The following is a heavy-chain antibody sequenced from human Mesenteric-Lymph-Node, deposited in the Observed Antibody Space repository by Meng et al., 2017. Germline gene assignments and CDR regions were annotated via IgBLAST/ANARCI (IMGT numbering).Heavy chain of an antibody. J-gene: IGHJ5*02. V-gene: IGHV1-46*03. CDR2: INSSGGSR. Sequence: QVQLVQSGAEVKKPGASVKVSCKASGYTFTSYYMHWVRQAPGQGLEWMGIINSSGGSRSYAQKFQGRVTMTRDTSTSTVYMELSSLRSEDTAVYYCVRGPTVTTVFRTKTWLDPWGQGTLVTVSS. CDR3: VRGPTVTTVFRTKTWLDP. D-gene: IGHD4-17*01. CDR1: GYTFTSYY.